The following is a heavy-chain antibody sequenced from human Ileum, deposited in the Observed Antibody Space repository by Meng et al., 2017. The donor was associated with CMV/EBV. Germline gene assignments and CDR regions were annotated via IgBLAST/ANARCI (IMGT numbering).Heavy chain of an antibody. Sequence: GGSLRLSCAASGFTFSSYWMTWVRQAPGKGLEWVANIKYDGSEKYYVDSVKGRFTISRDNAKNSLYVQMSSLRVEDTAVYYCARESQYYSDSTGYSYSFDYWGQGTLVTVSS. J-gene: IGHJ4*02. D-gene: IGHD3-22*01. CDR3: ARESQYYSDSTGYSYSFDY. CDR2: IKYDGSEK. V-gene: IGHV3-7*01. CDR1: GFTFSSYW.